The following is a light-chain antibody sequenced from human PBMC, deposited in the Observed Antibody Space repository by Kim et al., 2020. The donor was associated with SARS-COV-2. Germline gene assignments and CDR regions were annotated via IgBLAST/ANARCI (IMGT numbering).Light chain of an antibody. V-gene: IGLV2-8*01. CDR2: EVS. CDR3: SSYAGSNIVV. CDR1: SSDVGGYNY. J-gene: IGLJ2*01. Sequence: LTQPPSASGSPGQSVTISCTGTSSDVGGYNYVSWYQQSPGKAPKLMIFEVSERPSGVPDRFSGSKSGNTASLTVSGLQAEDEADYYCSSYAGSNIVV.